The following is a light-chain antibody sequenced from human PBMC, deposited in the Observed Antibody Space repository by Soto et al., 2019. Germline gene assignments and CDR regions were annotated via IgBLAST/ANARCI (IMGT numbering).Light chain of an antibody. Sequence: QAVLTQPPSASGTPGQRVTISCSGSSSNIGSNTVSWYQQLPGASPRLLMFNNDQRPSGVPDRFSGSNSGTSASLAISGLQSEEEADYYCAAWDESLNGPLFGGGTKLTVL. CDR1: SSNIGSNT. CDR2: NND. V-gene: IGLV1-44*01. J-gene: IGLJ2*01. CDR3: AAWDESLNGPL.